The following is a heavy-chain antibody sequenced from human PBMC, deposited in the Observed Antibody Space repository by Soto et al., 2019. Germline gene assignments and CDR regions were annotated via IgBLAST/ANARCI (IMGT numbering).Heavy chain of an antibody. CDR1: GYSITSYY. CDR3: ARVIPRHDGSNYYYHGMDV. J-gene: IGHJ6*02. CDR2: INPSGGST. V-gene: IGHV1-46*01. D-gene: IGHD3-10*01. Sequence: QVHLEQSGAEVKKPVASVKVSCKASGYSITSYYIHWVRQAPGQGLEWMGIINPSGGSTAYPQRCHGRITVTTETTTGTVYVEVSSLSSEDTAIYYCARVIPRHDGSNYYYHGMDVWGQGTTVTVSS.